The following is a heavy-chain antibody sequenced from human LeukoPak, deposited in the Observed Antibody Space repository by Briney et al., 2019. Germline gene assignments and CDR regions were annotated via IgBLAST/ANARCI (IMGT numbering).Heavy chain of an antibody. CDR3: ARDLKMGYSSGRYSWGTGSSNDY. CDR2: INPNSGGT. CDR1: GYTFTGYY. D-gene: IGHD6-19*01. V-gene: IGHV1-2*02. J-gene: IGHJ4*02. Sequence: ASVRVSCKASGYTFTGYYMHWVRQAPGQGLEWMGWINPNSGGTNYAQKFQGRVTMTRDTSISTAYMELSRLRSDDTAVYYCARDLKMGYSSGRYSWGTGSSNDYWGQGTLVTVSS.